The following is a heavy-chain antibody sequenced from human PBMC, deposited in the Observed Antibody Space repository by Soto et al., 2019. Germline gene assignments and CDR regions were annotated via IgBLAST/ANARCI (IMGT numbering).Heavy chain of an antibody. V-gene: IGHV1-69*13. CDR2: IIPSFGTA. Sequence: ASVKVSCKASGGTFSSYAISWVRQAPGQGLEWMGGIIPSFGTANYAQKFQGRVTITADESTSTAYMELSSLRSEDTAVYYCARRVEMATLDGNYFDYWGQGTLVTVSS. D-gene: IGHD5-12*01. CDR3: ARRVEMATLDGNYFDY. CDR1: GGTFSSYA. J-gene: IGHJ4*02.